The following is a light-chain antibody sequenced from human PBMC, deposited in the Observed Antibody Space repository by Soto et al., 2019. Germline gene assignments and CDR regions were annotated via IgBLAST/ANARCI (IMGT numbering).Light chain of an antibody. CDR2: AAS. CDR1: QSVSNNY. V-gene: IGKV3-20*01. J-gene: IGKJ1*01. CDR3: QQYGSAPWT. Sequence: EIVLTQSPGTLSLSPGEGATISCRASQSVSNNYLAWFQQRPGQAPRLLIYAASNRARGSPARFGGSVSGTDFTITVSRLEPEDFAVYYCQQYGSAPWTFGQGTKVEI.